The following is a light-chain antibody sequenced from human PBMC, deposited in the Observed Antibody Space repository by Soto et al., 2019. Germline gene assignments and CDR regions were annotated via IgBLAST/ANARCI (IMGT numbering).Light chain of an antibody. CDR3: QQYNSYSYT. CDR1: QNVYTD. J-gene: IGKJ2*01. CDR2: GAS. V-gene: IGKV3-15*01. Sequence: EIVLTQSPATLSVSPGEGATLSCSASQNVYTDLAWYQQKPGQAPRLLIYGASTRATDMPGRFSGRGSGTEFTLTISSLQSDDSATYFCQQYNSYSYTFGQGTKLEIK.